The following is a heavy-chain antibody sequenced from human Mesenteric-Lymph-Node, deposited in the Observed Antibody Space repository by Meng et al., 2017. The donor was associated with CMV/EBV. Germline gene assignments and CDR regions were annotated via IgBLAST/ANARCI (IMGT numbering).Heavy chain of an antibody. J-gene: IGHJ4*02. V-gene: IGHV2-70D*14. D-gene: IGHD5-24*01. CDR2: IDWDDDK. Sequence: SGPTLVKPTQTLTLTCTFSGFSLSTSAMRVSWIRQPPGKALEWLARIDWDDDKFFSTSLKTRLTISKDTSENQVVLTMTNMDPVDTATYYCARIATYNDYFDYWGLGTLVTSPQ. CDR1: GFSLSTSAMR. CDR3: ARIATYNDYFDY.